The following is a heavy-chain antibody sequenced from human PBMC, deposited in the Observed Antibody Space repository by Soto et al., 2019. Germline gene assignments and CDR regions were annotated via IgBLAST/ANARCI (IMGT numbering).Heavy chain of an antibody. CDR2: INHSGST. CDR1: GGSFSGYY. Sequence: QVQLQQWGAGLLKPSETLSLTCAVYGGSFSGYYWSWIRQPPGKGLEWIGEINHSGSTNYNPSLKSRVTISVDTSKNQFSLKLSSVTAADTAVYYCASADTAMANGGRYFDYWGQGTLVTVSS. CDR3: ASADTAMANGGRYFDY. D-gene: IGHD5-18*01. J-gene: IGHJ4*02. V-gene: IGHV4-34*01.